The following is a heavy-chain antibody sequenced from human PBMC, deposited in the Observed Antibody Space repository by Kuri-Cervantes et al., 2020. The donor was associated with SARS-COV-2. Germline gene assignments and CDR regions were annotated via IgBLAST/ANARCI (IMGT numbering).Heavy chain of an antibody. J-gene: IGHJ4*02. Sequence: GGSLRLSCAASGFTFSSYSMNWVRQAPGKGLEWVSGINWNGGSTGYADSVKGRFTISRDNAKNSLYLQMNSLRAEDTALYYCARGDRYGDYQTFDYWGQGTLVTVSS. CDR1: GFTFSSYS. V-gene: IGHV3-20*04. CDR2: INWNGGST. D-gene: IGHD4-17*01. CDR3: ARGDRYGDYQTFDY.